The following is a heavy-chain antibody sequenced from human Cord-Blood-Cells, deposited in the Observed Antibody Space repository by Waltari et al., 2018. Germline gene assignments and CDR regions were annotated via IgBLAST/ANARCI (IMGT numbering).Heavy chain of an antibody. Sequence: QVQLVQSGAEVKKPGASVKVSCKASGYTFTGYYMHWVRQAPGQGLEWMGWINPNSGGTNYAQKFQGRVTMTRDTSISTAYMELSRLRSDDTAVYYCARDTRYMRPGDAFDIWGQGTMVTVSS. J-gene: IGHJ3*02. CDR1: GYTFTGYY. D-gene: IGHD2-2*02. CDR2: INPNSGGT. V-gene: IGHV1-2*02. CDR3: ARDTRYMRPGDAFDI.